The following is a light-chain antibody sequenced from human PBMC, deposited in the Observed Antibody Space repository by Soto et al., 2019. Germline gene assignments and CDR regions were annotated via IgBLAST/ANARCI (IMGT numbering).Light chain of an antibody. V-gene: IGLV2-14*01. J-gene: IGLJ1*01. CDR2: EVS. CDR3: SSYTSSSTLYV. Sequence: ALTQPSSLSVSTGQSITISFTGTRSDVGGYKYVSWYQQHPGKAPKLMIYEVSNRPSGVSNRFSGSKSGNTASLTISGLQAEDEADYYCSSYTSSSTLYVFGTGTKVTVL. CDR1: RSDVGGYKY.